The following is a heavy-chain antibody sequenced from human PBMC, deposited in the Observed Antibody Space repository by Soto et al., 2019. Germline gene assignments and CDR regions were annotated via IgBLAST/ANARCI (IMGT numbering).Heavy chain of an antibody. J-gene: IGHJ5*02. CDR2: IYYSGST. CDR3: ARHFTGALWGGWFDP. Sequence: PSETLSLTCTVSGGSISCSSYYWGWIRQPPGKGLEWIGSIYYSGSTYYNPPLKSRVTISVDTSKNQFSLKLSSVTAADTAVYYCARHFTGALWGGWFDPWGQGTLVTVSS. V-gene: IGHV4-39*01. CDR1: GGSISCSSYY. D-gene: IGHD3-9*01.